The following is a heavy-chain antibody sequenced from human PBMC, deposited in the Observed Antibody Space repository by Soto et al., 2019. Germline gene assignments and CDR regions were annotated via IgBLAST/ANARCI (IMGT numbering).Heavy chain of an antibody. J-gene: IGHJ1*01. V-gene: IGHV4-39*01. CDR1: GGSISSSSYY. CDR2: IYYSGST. D-gene: IGHD1-26*01. Sequence: PSETLSLTCTVSGGSISSSSYYWGWIRQPPGKGLEWIGSIYYSGSTNYNTSLKSRVTISVDTSKNQFSLKLSSVTAAGTAVYYCARLRNGSYYTPEYFQHWGQGTLVTVSS. CDR3: ARLRNGSYYTPEYFQH.